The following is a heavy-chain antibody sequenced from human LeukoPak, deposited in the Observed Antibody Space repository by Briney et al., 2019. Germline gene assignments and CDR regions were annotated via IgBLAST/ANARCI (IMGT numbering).Heavy chain of an antibody. V-gene: IGHV3-23*01. CDR1: GFTFSRYA. J-gene: IGHJ6*03. Sequence: PGGSLRLSCAVSGFTFSRYAMRWVRQAPGKGLEWVSAVTGGGESTYYADSVKGRFTLSRDNSKNTLSLRLDSLRPDDTAVYYCAKDLSGYSTTWSPGYMDVWGEGTTVIVSS. CDR2: VTGGGEST. CDR3: AKDLSGYSTTWSPGYMDV. D-gene: IGHD3-9*01.